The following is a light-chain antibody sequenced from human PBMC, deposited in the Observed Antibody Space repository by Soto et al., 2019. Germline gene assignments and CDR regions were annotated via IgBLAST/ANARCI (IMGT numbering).Light chain of an antibody. Sequence: ERVMTQSPATLSVSPGERATLSCRASQSVSSNLAWYQQKLGQAPRLLIYSASTRATGIPARFSGSGSWTEFTLTISSLQSEDFALYYCQQYNNWPRTFGQGTKVEIK. V-gene: IGKV3-15*01. CDR2: SAS. CDR1: QSVSSN. CDR3: QQYNNWPRT. J-gene: IGKJ1*01.